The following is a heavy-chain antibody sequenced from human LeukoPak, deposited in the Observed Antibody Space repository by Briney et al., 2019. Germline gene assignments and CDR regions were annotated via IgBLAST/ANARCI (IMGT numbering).Heavy chain of an antibody. Sequence: GASVKVSCKASGYTFTSYGISWVRQAPGQGLEWMGWISAYNGNTNYAQKLQGRVTMTTDTSTSTAHMELRSLRSDDTAVYYCARDFNPYYDILTGYYNFDYWGQGTLVTVSS. CDR2: ISAYNGNT. J-gene: IGHJ4*02. CDR1: GYTFTSYG. CDR3: ARDFNPYYDILTGYYNFDY. V-gene: IGHV1-18*01. D-gene: IGHD3-9*01.